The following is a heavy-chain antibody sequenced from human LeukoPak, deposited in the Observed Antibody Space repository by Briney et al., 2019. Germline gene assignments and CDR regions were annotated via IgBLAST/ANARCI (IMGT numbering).Heavy chain of an antibody. D-gene: IGHD1-26*01. CDR3: ARDSDYSYMDV. CDR2: IYYSGST. CDR1: GGSFSGYY. Sequence: ASETLSLTCAVYGGSFSGYYWSWIRQPPGKGLEWIGYIYYSGSTNYNPSLKSRVTISVDTSKNQFSLKLSSVTAADTAVYYCARDSDYSYMDVWGKGTTVTVSS. V-gene: IGHV4-59*01. J-gene: IGHJ6*03.